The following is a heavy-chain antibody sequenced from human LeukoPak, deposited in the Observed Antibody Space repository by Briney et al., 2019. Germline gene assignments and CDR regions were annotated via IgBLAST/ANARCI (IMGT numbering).Heavy chain of an antibody. J-gene: IGHJ4*02. Sequence: ASVKVSCKASGYTFTSYDINWVRQATGQGLEWMGWMNPISGDTDYAQKFQGRVTMTRNTSISTAYMELNSLRSEDTAVYYCARADRNWASSLGYWGQGTLVTVSS. CDR1: GYTFTSYD. CDR3: ARADRNWASSLGY. V-gene: IGHV1-8*01. D-gene: IGHD7-27*01. CDR2: MNPISGDT.